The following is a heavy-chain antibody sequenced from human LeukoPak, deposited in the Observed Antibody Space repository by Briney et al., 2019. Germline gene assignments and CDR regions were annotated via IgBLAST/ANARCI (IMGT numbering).Heavy chain of an antibody. Sequence: PGGSLRLSCAAPGFTFSRYGMHWVRQAPGKGPEGVAVISSDGSKKYYIDSVKGRYTISRDNSKNTLYLQINNLRAEDTGLCYCATEVAEGGPQDYWGQGTLVTVSS. V-gene: IGHV3-30*03. D-gene: IGHD2-15*01. CDR3: ATEVAEGGPQDY. CDR2: ISSDGSKK. J-gene: IGHJ4*02. CDR1: GFTFSRYG.